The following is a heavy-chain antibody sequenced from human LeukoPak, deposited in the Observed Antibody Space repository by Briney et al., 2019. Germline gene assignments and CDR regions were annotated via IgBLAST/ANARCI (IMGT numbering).Heavy chain of an antibody. V-gene: IGHV4-4*07. CDR1: GGSISSYY. CDR3: ARVRSTGSYDYFDH. Sequence: SQTLSLTCTVSGGSISSYYWSWIRQPAGKGLEWIGLIYTSGSTSYNPSLKSRVTMSVDASKNQFSLKLSSVTAADTAVYYCARVRSTGSYDYFDHWGQGTLVTVSS. J-gene: IGHJ4*02. CDR2: IYTSGST. D-gene: IGHD1-26*01.